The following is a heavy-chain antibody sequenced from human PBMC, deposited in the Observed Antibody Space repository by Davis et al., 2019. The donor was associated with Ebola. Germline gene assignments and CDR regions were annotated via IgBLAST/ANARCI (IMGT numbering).Heavy chain of an antibody. J-gene: IGHJ5*02. CDR3: ASSRYCSSTSCYGWFDP. Sequence: PGGSLRPPCKALGYSFTSFWIGWARQMPGKDLEWMGIIYPGDSDTRYSPSFQGQVTTSADKSISTAYLQWSSLKASDTAMYYCASSRYCSSTSCYGWFDPWGQGTLVTVSS. V-gene: IGHV5-51*01. D-gene: IGHD2-2*01. CDR2: IYPGDSDT. CDR1: GYSFTSFW.